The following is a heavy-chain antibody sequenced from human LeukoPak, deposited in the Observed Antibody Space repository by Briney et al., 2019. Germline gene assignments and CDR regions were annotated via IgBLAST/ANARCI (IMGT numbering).Heavy chain of an antibody. J-gene: IGHJ6*03. CDR2: IFHTGST. V-gene: IGHV4-4*02. CDR1: GDSISSNYW. Sequence: SETLSLTCTVSGDSISSNYWWTWVRQPPGKGLEWIGEIFHTGSTNYNPSLKSRVTISVDKSTNLFSLNLTSVSAADTAVYYCARGGPPGYYYDYYMDVWGKGTTVTISS. CDR3: ARGGPPGYYYDYYMDV.